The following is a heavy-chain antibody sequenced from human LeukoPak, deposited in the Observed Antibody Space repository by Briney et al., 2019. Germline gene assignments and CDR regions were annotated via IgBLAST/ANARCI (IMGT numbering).Heavy chain of an antibody. J-gene: IGHJ4*02. CDR3: ASCHKPYDSRGYLDY. D-gene: IGHD3-22*01. CDR2: IWYDGSNK. Sequence: HPRGSLRLSCAASGFTFSSYDMHWVCQAPGKGLEWVALIWYDGSNKYYADSVKGRFTISRDNSKNTLYLQMSSLRAEDTAVYYCASCHKPYDSRGYLDYWGQGTVVTFSS. CDR1: GFTFSSYD. V-gene: IGHV3-33*01.